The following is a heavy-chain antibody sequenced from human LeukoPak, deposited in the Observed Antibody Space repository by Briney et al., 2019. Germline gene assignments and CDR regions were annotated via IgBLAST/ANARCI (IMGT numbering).Heavy chain of an antibody. CDR1: GFTFSNYN. V-gene: IGHV3-48*04. CDR2: ISSSSSTI. Sequence: GGSLRLSCAASGFTFSNYNINWVRQAPGKGLEWVSYISSSSSTIYYADSVKGRFTISRDNAKNSLYLQMNSLRAEDTAVYYCARSPDGYTYGYLYWGQGTLVTVSS. CDR3: ARSPDGYTYGYLY. D-gene: IGHD5-18*01. J-gene: IGHJ4*02.